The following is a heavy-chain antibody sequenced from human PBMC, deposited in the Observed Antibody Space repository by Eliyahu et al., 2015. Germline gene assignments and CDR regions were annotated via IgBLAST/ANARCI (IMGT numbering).Heavy chain of an antibody. CDR2: IYWNDDK. D-gene: IGHD6-13*01. J-gene: IGHJ5*02. Sequence: QITLKESGPTLVKPTQTLTLTCTFSGFSLSTSGVTVGWIRQPPGKALEWLALIYWNDDKRYSPSLKSRLTITKDTSKNQVVLTMTNVDPVDTATYYCAHNSIAAAGTGWFDPLGPGNPGHRLL. CDR3: AHNSIAAAGTGWFDP. V-gene: IGHV2-5*01. CDR1: GFSLSTSGVT.